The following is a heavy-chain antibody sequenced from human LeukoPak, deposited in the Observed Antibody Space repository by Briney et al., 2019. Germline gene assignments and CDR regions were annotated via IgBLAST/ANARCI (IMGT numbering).Heavy chain of an antibody. CDR1: GFTFTNYA. Sequence: QPGGSLRLSCAASGFTFTNYAMTWVRQAPGKGLEWVSSIGASGDHTLYADSVKGRFTISRDNSKNTLYLQMNSLRADDTAVYYCARGPYYGGPGDYYYGMDVWGQGATVTVSS. D-gene: IGHD4-23*01. CDR3: ARGPYYGGPGDYYYGMDV. V-gene: IGHV3-23*01. CDR2: IGASGDHT. J-gene: IGHJ6*02.